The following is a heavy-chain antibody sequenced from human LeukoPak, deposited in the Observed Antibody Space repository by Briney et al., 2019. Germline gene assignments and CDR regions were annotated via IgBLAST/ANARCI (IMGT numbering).Heavy chain of an antibody. CDR3: AKETDSSGWYVRFDP. CDR1: GFIFNNYA. J-gene: IGHJ5*02. CDR2: ISGRGGRT. V-gene: IGHV3-23*01. D-gene: IGHD6-19*01. Sequence: GGSLRLSCAASGFIFNNYAMSWVRQAPGKGLEWVSAISGRGGRTYYSDSVKGRFTVSRDNSKNTLYLQMNSLRAEDTAVYYCAKETDSSGWYVRFDPWGQGTLVTVSS.